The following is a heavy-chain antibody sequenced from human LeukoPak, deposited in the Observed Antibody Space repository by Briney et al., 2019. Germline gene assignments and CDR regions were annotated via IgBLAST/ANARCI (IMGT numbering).Heavy chain of an antibody. CDR1: GFTLGNYA. J-gene: IGHJ3*02. Sequence: PGGSLRLSCVASGFTLGNYAMGWLRQAPGRRPEWVSSLTDSGGTTYYVDSVKGRFAISRDNSKNTLYLHMNSLRADNTAVYYCAKKRDAFDIWGQGTVVTVSS. V-gene: IGHV3-23*01. CDR3: AKKRDAFDI. CDR2: LTDSGGTT. D-gene: IGHD5-24*01.